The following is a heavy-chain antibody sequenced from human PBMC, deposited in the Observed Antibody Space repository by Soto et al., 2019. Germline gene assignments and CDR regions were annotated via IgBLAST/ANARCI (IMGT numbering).Heavy chain of an antibody. CDR1: GFTFSHYA. D-gene: IGHD3-22*01. CDR2: ISGRGGST. CDR3: AKATMTLVVIRLDS. J-gene: IGHJ4*02. V-gene: IGHV3-23*01. Sequence: GGSLTLSCAPSGFTFSHYAINWVLQPQGKGLEWVSTISGRGGSTYYADSVKGRFTISRDNSKNILYLQMNSLRAEDTAVYYCAKATMTLVVIRLDSWGQGTLVTVSS.